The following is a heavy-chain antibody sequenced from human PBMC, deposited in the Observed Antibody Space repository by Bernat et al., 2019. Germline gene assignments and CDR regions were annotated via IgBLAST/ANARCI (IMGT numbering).Heavy chain of an antibody. J-gene: IGHJ6*03. CDR2: ISSSSSYI. CDR1: GFTFSSYS. D-gene: IGHD2-2*01. Sequence: EVQLVESGGGLVQPGGSLRLSCAASGFTFSSYSMNWVRQAPGKGLEWVSYISSSSSYIYYADSVKGRFTISRDNAKNSLYLQMNSLRAEDTAVYYCAKTRVLGYCSSTSCPSDYYYYMDVWGKGTTVTVSS. CDR3: AKTRVLGYCSSTSCPSDYYYYMDV. V-gene: IGHV3-21*05.